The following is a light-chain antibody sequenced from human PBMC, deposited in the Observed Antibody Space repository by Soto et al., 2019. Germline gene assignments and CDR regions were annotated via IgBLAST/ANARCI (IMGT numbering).Light chain of an antibody. CDR3: QQYNSYST. CDR2: DAS. V-gene: IGKV1-5*01. CDR1: QSIRSS. J-gene: IGKJ1*01. Sequence: DIQMTHSPSSLSAYVGDRVTIACRASQSIRSSLNWYQQKPGKAPNLLIYDASSLESGVPSRFSGSGSGTEFTLTISSLQPDDFATYYCQQYNSYSTFGQGTKVDIK.